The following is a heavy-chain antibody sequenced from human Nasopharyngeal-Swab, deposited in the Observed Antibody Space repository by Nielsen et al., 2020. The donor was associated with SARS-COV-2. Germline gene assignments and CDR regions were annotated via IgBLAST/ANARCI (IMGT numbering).Heavy chain of an antibody. V-gene: IGHV3-11*01. CDR2: IKTSGDTI. J-gene: IGHJ4*02. Sequence: WIRQPPGKGLEWVSYIKTSGDTISYADFVKGRFTISRDNAKNSLYLQMDSLRAEDTAMYYCARTPQLWSLYFDYWGQGTLVPSPQ. CDR3: ARTPQLWSLYFDY. D-gene: IGHD5-18*01.